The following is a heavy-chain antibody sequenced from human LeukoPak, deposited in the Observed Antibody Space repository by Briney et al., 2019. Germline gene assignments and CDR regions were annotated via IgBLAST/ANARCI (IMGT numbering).Heavy chain of an antibody. J-gene: IGHJ4*02. CDR3: AKDTSIGRYCTNGVCSPFDY. CDR2: ISDSGGST. Sequence: PGGSLRLSCAASGFTFSSYAMSWVRQAPGKGLEWVSAISDSGGSTYDADSVKGRFAISRDNSKNTLYLQMNSLRAEDTAVYYCAKDTSIGRYCTNGVCSPFDYWGQGTLVTASS. V-gene: IGHV3-23*01. D-gene: IGHD2-8*01. CDR1: GFTFSSYA.